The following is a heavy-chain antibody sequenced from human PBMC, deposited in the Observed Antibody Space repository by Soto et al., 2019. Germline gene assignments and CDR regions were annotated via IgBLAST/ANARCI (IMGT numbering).Heavy chain of an antibody. J-gene: IGHJ6*03. CDR3: ARDIPPPAANYYYYYYYMDV. V-gene: IGHV1-3*01. D-gene: IGHD2-2*01. CDR1: GYTFTSYA. Sequence: ASVKVSCKASGYTFTSYAMHWVRQAPGQRLEWMGWINAGNGNTKYSQKFQGRVTITRDTSASTAYMELSSLRSEDTAVYYCARDIPPPAANYYYYYYYMDVWGKGTTVTVSS. CDR2: INAGNGNT.